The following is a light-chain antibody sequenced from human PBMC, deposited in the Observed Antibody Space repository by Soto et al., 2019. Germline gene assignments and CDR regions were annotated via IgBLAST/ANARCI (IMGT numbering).Light chain of an antibody. CDR2: AAS. Sequence: EIVLTQSPGILSLSPGERATLSCRASQSVSSSYLAWYQQKPGQAPRLLIYAASSRAAGIPDRFSGGGSGTDFTLTISRLEPEDFAVYYCQQYDSSLYTFGQGTKLEIK. CDR1: QSVSSSY. CDR3: QQYDSSLYT. J-gene: IGKJ2*01. V-gene: IGKV3-20*01.